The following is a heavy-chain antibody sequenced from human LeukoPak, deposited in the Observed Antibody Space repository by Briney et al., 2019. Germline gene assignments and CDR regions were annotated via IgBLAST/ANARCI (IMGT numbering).Heavy chain of an antibody. D-gene: IGHD6-13*01. V-gene: IGHV3-30*18. CDR3: AKGHLYSSSWYGFDY. CDR1: GFTFSSYG. CDR2: ISYDGSNK. Sequence: GGSLRLSCAASGFTFSSYGMHWVRQAPGKGLEWVAVISYDGSNKYYADSVKGRFTISRDNSKNTLYLQMNSLRAEDTAVYYCAKGHLYSSSWYGFDYWGQGTLVTVSS. J-gene: IGHJ4*02.